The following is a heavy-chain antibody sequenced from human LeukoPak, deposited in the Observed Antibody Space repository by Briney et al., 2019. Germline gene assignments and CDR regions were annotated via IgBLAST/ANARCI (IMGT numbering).Heavy chain of an antibody. CDR2: MNPNSGNT. D-gene: IGHD2-2*01. CDR1: GYTFTSYD. Sequence: ASVKVSCKASGYTFTSYDINWVRQATGQGLEWMGWMNPNSGNTGYAQKFQGRVTMTRNTSISTAYMELRSLRSDDTAVYYCARELILDIVVVPAAMANWFDPWGQGTLVTVSS. CDR3: ARELILDIVVVPAAMANWFDP. J-gene: IGHJ5*02. V-gene: IGHV1-8*01.